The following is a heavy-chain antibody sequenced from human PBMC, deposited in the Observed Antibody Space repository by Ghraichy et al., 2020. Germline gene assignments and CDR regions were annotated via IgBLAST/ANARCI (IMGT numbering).Heavy chain of an antibody. V-gene: IGHV1-18*01. Sequence: ASVKVSCKASGYTFTSYGISWVRQAPGQGLEWMGWISAYNGNTNYAQKLQGRVTMTTDTSTSTAYMELRSLRSDDTAVYYCARGSPRYDYVWGSYSGLDYFDYWGQGTLVTVSS. D-gene: IGHD3-16*01. CDR1: GYTFTSYG. J-gene: IGHJ4*02. CDR2: ISAYNGNT. CDR3: ARGSPRYDYVWGSYSGLDYFDY.